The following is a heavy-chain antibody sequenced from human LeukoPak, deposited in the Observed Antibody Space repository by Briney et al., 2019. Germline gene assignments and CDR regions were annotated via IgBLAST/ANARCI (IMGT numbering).Heavy chain of an antibody. V-gene: IGHV3-30*02. Sequence: GGSLRLSCAASGFTFSTHGMDWVRQAPGKGLEWVAFIRYDGSNKYYADSVKGRFTISRDNSKNTLYLQMNSLRAEDTAVYFCAKDKDPWKSTSISEFEYWGQGTLVTVSS. D-gene: IGHD1-1*01. J-gene: IGHJ4*02. CDR3: AKDKDPWKSTSISEFEY. CDR1: GFTFSTHG. CDR2: IRYDGSNK.